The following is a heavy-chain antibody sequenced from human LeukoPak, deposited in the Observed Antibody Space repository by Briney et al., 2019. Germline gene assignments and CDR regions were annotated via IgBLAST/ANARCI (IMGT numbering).Heavy chain of an antibody. V-gene: IGHV3-20*04. Sequence: GGSLRLSCVASGFTFDDYAMHWVRQAPGKGLEWVAGINWNGGSTGYADSVKGRFTISRDNAKNSLYLQMNSLRAEDTALYYCARGPTVTTYTHHFDYWGQGTLVTVSS. J-gene: IGHJ4*02. D-gene: IGHD4-11*01. CDR1: GFTFDDYA. CDR2: INWNGGST. CDR3: ARGPTVTTYTHHFDY.